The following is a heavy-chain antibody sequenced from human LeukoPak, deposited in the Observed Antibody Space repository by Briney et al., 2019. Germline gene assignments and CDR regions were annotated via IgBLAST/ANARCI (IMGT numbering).Heavy chain of an antibody. J-gene: IGHJ4*02. Sequence: PGGSLRLSCAASGFTVSSNYVSWVRQAPGKGLEWVSVIYGGDSTYYADSVKGRFTISRDNSKNTLYLQMNSLRAEDTAVYYCARGKWNYPFDYWGQGTLVTVSS. CDR3: ARGKWNYPFDY. CDR2: IYGGDST. CDR1: GFTVSSNY. V-gene: IGHV3-53*01. D-gene: IGHD1-7*01.